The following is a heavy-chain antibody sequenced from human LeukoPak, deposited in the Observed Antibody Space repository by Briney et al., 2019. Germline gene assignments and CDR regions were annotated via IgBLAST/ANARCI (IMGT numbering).Heavy chain of an antibody. CDR2: IYYSGST. CDR3: ARAIYSGYGMDV. J-gene: IGHJ6*02. CDR1: GGSISSYY. D-gene: IGHD5-12*01. Sequence: SETLSLTCTVSGGSISSYYWSWIRQPPGKGLEWIGYIYYSGSTNYNPSLKSRVTISVDTSKNQFSLKLSSVTAADTAVYYCARAIYSGYGMDVWGQGTTVTVSS. V-gene: IGHV4-59*01.